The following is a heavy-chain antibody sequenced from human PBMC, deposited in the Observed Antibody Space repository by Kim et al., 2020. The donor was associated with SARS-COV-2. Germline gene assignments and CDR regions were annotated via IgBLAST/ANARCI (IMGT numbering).Heavy chain of an antibody. J-gene: IGHJ6*01. CDR2: ISYDGSNK. CDR3: AKDLRGSDFWSGYYTYY. V-gene: IGHV3-30*18. CDR1: GFTFSSYG. D-gene: IGHD3-3*01. Sequence: GWSLRLSCAASGFTFSSYGMHWVRQAPGKGLEWVAVISYDGSNKYYADSVKGRFTISRDNSKNTLYLQMNSLRAEDTAVYYCAKDLRGSDFWSGYYTYY.